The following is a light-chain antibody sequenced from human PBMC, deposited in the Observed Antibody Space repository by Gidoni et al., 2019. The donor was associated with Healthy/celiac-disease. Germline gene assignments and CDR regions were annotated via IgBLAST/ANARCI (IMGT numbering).Light chain of an antibody. CDR1: ALPKQY. CDR2: KDS. J-gene: IGLJ2*01. V-gene: IGLV3-25*03. Sequence: SSELTQPPSVLVSPGQTARITCSGDALPKQYAYWYQQKPGQAPVLVIYKDSERPSGIPERFSGSSSGTTVTLTISGVQAEDEADYYCQSADSSGTYVVFGGGTKLTVL. CDR3: QSADSSGTYVV.